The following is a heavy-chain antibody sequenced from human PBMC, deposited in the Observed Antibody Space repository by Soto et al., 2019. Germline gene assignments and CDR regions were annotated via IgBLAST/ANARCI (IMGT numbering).Heavy chain of an antibody. V-gene: IGHV3-21*02. D-gene: IGHD6-19*01. CDR1: GFSFDYYG. Sequence: EVQLVESGGGLVKPGGSLTLSCAASGFSFDYYGMTWVRQAPGKGLEWVSFISSSGSYIYYADSMKGRFTISRDNAKNSLYLQVSTLRVEDTAVYYCARSRSHWLPTDYWGQGTLVTVSS. J-gene: IGHJ4*02. CDR3: ARSRSHWLPTDY. CDR2: ISSSGSYI.